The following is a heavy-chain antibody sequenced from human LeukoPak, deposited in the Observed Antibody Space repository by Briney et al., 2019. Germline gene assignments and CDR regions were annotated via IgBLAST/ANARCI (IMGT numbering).Heavy chain of an antibody. CDR2: INHSGST. D-gene: IGHD3-22*01. Sequence: PSETLSLTCAVYGGTFSGYYWSWIRQPPGKGLEWIGEINHSGSTNYNPSLKSRVTISVDTSKNQFSLKLSSVTAADTAVYYCARGPHTGVNYYDSSGYYYWGQGTLVTVSS. CDR3: ARGPHTGVNYYDSSGYYY. CDR1: GGTFSGYY. J-gene: IGHJ4*02. V-gene: IGHV4-34*01.